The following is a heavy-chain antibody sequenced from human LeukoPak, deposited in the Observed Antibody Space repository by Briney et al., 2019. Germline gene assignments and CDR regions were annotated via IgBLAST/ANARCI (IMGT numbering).Heavy chain of an antibody. CDR2: INTNTGNP. CDR3: ARGGKEMATINLFDC. V-gene: IGHV7-4-1*02. J-gene: IGHJ4*02. Sequence: ASVKVSCKASGYTFANYAMSWVRQAPGQGLEWMGWINTNTGNPTYAQGFTGRFVFSLDTSVSTAYLQINSLKAEDTAAYYCARGGKEMATINLFDCWGQGTLVTVSS. CDR1: GYTFANYA. D-gene: IGHD5-24*01.